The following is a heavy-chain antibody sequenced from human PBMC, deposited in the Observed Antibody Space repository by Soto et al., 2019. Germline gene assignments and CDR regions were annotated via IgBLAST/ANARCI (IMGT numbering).Heavy chain of an antibody. CDR1: GGSISSSSYY. D-gene: IGHD3-10*01. Sequence: QLQLQESGPGLVKPSETLSLTCTVSGGSISSSSYYWGWIRQPPGKGLEWIVSIYYSGRTYYNPSLKSRDTLSGDTYKNQNSLTMSSVSAADTAVYYCAREVVLLWFGELQATSIDYWGQGTLVTVSS. V-gene: IGHV4-39*01. CDR3: AREVVLLWFGELQATSIDY. J-gene: IGHJ4*02. CDR2: IYYSGRT.